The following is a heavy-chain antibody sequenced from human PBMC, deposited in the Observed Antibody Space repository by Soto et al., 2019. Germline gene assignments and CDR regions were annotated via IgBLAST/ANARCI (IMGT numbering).Heavy chain of an antibody. CDR1: GFTVTSGS. J-gene: IGHJ5*02. CDR2: IYSGGGT. D-gene: IGHD4-17*01. V-gene: IGHV3-53*01. Sequence: GGSLRLSCAASGFTVTSGSMSWVHQAPGRGLEWVSVIYSGGGTYYAGSVRGRFTISRDNSKNTLCPQMNSLRAEDTAVYYCAREDDYLNWFDPWGQGTLVTVSS. CDR3: AREDDYLNWFDP.